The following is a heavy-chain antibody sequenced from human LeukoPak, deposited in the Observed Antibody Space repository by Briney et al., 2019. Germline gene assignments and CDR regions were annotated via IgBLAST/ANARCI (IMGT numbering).Heavy chain of an antibody. V-gene: IGHV3-23*01. CDR1: GFTFSSYA. CDR2: ISGSGGST. J-gene: IGHJ6*02. Sequence: GSLRLSCAASGFTFSSYAMSWVRQAPGKGLEWVSAISGSGGSTYYADSVKGRFTISRDNSKNTLYLQMNSLRAEDTAVYYCAKCQYYDILTGPLDVWGQGTTVTVSS. D-gene: IGHD3-9*01. CDR3: AKCQYYDILTGPLDV.